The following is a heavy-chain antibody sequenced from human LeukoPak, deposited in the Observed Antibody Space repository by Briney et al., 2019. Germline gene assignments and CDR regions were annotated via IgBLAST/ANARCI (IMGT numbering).Heavy chain of an antibody. D-gene: IGHD4-23*01. CDR2: ISYDGSNK. J-gene: IGHJ6*02. Sequence: PGGSLRLSCAASGFTFSDYWMSWVRQAPGKGLEWVAVISYDGSNKYYADSVKGRFTISRDNSKNTLYLQMNSLRAEDTAVYYCAREYGGNPYYYYGMDVWGQGTTVTVSS. CDR1: GFTFSDYW. V-gene: IGHV3-30-3*01. CDR3: AREYGGNPYYYYGMDV.